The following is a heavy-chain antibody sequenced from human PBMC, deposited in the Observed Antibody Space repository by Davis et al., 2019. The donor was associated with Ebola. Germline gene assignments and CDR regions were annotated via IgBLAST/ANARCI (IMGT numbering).Heavy chain of an antibody. CDR3: ARVSSREYCSSTSCFDF. J-gene: IGHJ4*03. CDR2: SNTSNGNT. Sequence: ASVKVSCKASGYTFTTSNINWLRQAPGQRLEWVGWSNTSNGNTNSAPDFQGRVTMTTDTSTNTAYMDLRNLDFDDTAVYYCARVSSREYCSSTSCFDFWGQGTLVTVSS. D-gene: IGHD2-2*01. CDR1: GYTFTTSN. V-gene: IGHV1-18*04.